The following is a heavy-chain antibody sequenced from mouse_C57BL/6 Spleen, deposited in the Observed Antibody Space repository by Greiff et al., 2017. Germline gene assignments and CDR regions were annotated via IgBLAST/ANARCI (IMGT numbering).Heavy chain of an antibody. D-gene: IGHD2-5*01. CDR2: IHPNSGST. V-gene: IGHV1-64*01. CDR1: GYTFTSYW. Sequence: QVQLQQPGAELVKPGASVKLSCKASGYTFTSYWMHWVKQRPGQGLEWIGMIHPNSGSTNYNEKFKSKATLTVDKSSSTAYMQLSSLTSEDSAVXYCAREDYSNYVRAMDYWGQGTSVTVSS. J-gene: IGHJ4*01. CDR3: AREDYSNYVRAMDY.